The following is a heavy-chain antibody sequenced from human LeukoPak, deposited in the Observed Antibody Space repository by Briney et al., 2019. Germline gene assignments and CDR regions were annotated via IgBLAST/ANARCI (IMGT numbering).Heavy chain of an antibody. CDR2: INPGGRST. CDR3: ARDINVSFGDLFIHYYYYMDV. V-gene: IGHV1-46*01. J-gene: IGHJ6*03. Sequence: GASVKVSCKASGYTFTGYYIHWVRQAPGQGLEWMGIINPGGRSTSYAQKFQGRVTMTRDASTSTVYMELSSLRSEDTAVYFCARDINVSFGDLFIHYYYYMDVWGKGTTVTVSS. CDR1: GYTFTGYY. D-gene: IGHD3-10*01.